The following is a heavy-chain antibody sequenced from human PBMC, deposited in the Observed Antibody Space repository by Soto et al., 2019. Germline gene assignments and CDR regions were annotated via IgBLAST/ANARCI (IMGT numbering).Heavy chain of an antibody. CDR1: GGTFSSYA. V-gene: IGHV1-69*12. D-gene: IGHD3-10*01. J-gene: IGHJ4*02. Sequence: QVQLVQSGAEVKKPGSSVKVSCKASGGTFSSYAISWVRQAPGQGLEWMGGIIPIFGTASYAQKFQGRVTITADESTSTAYMELSSLRSEDTAVYYCARDPEYGSGSKAVTTWGQGTLVTVSS. CDR2: IIPIFGTA. CDR3: ARDPEYGSGSKAVTT.